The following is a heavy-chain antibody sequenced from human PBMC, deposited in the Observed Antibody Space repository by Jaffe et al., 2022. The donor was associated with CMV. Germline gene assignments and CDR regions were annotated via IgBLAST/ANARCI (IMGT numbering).Heavy chain of an antibody. CDR2: IYYSGST. CDR1: GGSISSYY. V-gene: IGHV4-59*01. Sequence: QVQLQESGPGLVKPSETLSLTCTVSGGSISSYYWSWIRQPPGKGLEWIGYIYYSGSTNYNPSLKSRVTISVDTSKNQFSLKLSSVTAADTAVYYCARDGGSGWSAPYYYYYMDVWGKGTTVTVSS. D-gene: IGHD6-19*01. J-gene: IGHJ6*03. CDR3: ARDGGSGWSAPYYYYYMDV.